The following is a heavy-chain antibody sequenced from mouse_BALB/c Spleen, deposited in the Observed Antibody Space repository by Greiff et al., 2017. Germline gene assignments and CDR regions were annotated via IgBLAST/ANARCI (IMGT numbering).Heavy chain of an antibody. CDR3: VPYGNYPAGVAY. V-gene: IGHV1-7*01. CDR1: GYTFTSYW. D-gene: IGHD2-10*02. J-gene: IGHJ3*01. CDR2: INPSTGYT. Sequence: QVQLKESGAELAKPGASVKMSCKASGYTFTSYWMHWVKQRPGQGLEWIGYINPSTGYTEYNQKFKDKATLTADKSSSTAYMQLSSLPSEDSAVYYCVPYGNYPAGVAYWGEGTLVTVSA.